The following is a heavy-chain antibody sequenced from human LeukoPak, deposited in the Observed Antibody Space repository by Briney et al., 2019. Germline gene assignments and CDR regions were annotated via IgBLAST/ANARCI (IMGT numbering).Heavy chain of an antibody. Sequence: SVKVSCKASGGTFSSYAISWVRQAPGHGLEWMGGIIPIFGTANYAQKFQGRVTITADKSTSTAYMELSSLRSEDTAVYYCARDSSHTIFGVVIIEYFQHWGQGTLVTVSS. D-gene: IGHD3-3*01. CDR2: IIPIFGTA. J-gene: IGHJ1*01. CDR1: GGTFSSYA. V-gene: IGHV1-69*06. CDR3: ARDSSHTIFGVVIIEYFQH.